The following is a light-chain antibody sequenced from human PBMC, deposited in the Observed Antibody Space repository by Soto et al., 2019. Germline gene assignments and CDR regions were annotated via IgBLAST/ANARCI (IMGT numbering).Light chain of an antibody. J-gene: IGLJ1*01. Sequence: SYELTQPPSLSVAPGQTARISCAGINLGRESVHWYQQKPGQAPVLVVYDNRERPSGTPARLSGSKSGSTASLTVSGLQTEDEADYYCNSYVAGSNVFGTGTKLTVL. CDR1: NLGRES. V-gene: IGLV3-21*02. CDR2: DNR. CDR3: NSYVAGSNV.